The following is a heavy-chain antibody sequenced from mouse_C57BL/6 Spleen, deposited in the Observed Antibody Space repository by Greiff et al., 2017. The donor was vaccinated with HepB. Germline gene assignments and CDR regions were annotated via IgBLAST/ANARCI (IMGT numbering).Heavy chain of an antibody. J-gene: IGHJ2*01. CDR3: AIGVTGDWGWDYFDY. Sequence: VQLQQPGAELVRPGSSVKLSCKASGYTFTSYWMHWVKQRPIQGLEWIGNIDPSDSETHYNQKFKDKATLTVDKSSSTAYMQLSSLTSEDSAVYYCAIGVTGDWGWDYFDYWGQGTTLTVSS. CDR1: GYTFTSYW. V-gene: IGHV1-52*01. D-gene: IGHD2-1*01. CDR2: IDPSDSET.